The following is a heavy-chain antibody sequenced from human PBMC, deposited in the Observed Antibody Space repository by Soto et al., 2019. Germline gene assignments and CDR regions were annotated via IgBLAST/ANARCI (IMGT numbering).Heavy chain of an antibody. Sequence: GGSLRLSCAASGFTFSSYSMNWVRQAPGKGLEWVSYISSSSSTIYYADSVKGRFTISRDNAKNSLYLQMNSLRDEDTAVYYCARDENTRYSSGWSHIPGGWFDPWGQGTLVTVSS. CDR3: ARDENTRYSSGWSHIPGGWFDP. CDR2: ISSSSSTI. D-gene: IGHD6-19*01. J-gene: IGHJ5*02. CDR1: GFTFSSYS. V-gene: IGHV3-48*02.